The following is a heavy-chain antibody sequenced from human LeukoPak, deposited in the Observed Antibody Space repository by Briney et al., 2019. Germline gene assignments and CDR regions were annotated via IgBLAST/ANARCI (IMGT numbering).Heavy chain of an antibody. Sequence: PGWSLRLSCAASGFTFSSYAIHWVRQAPGKGLEWVAVISYDGSIIYYADSVKGRFTISRDNSMNTLYLQMNSLRAEDTAVYYCARDGYKSLDCWGQGTLVTVSS. J-gene: IGHJ4*02. CDR1: GFTFSSYA. CDR2: ISYDGSII. D-gene: IGHD5-24*01. CDR3: ARDGYKSLDC. V-gene: IGHV3-30-3*01.